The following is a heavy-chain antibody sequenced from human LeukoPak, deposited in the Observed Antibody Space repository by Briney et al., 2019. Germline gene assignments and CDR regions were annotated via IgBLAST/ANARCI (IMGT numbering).Heavy chain of an antibody. CDR3: ARGGRTGTFPSYYYYMDV. V-gene: IGHV4-59*01. J-gene: IGHJ6*03. CDR2: IYYSGST. CDR1: GGSISSYY. Sequence: SETLSLTCTVSGGSISSYYWSWIRQPPGKGLEWIGYIYYSGSTNYNPSLKSRVTISVDTSKNQFSLKLSSVTAADTAVYYCARGGRTGTFPSYYYYMDVWGKGTTVTVSS. D-gene: IGHD1-7*01.